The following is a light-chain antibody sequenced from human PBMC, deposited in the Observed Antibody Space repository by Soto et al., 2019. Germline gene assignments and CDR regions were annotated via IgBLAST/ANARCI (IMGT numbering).Light chain of an antibody. J-gene: IGLJ1*01. V-gene: IGLV1-40*01. CDR3: QSYDSSLSVFYV. Sequence: QLVLTQPPSVSGAPGQRVTISCTGSSSNIGAGYDVHWYQQLPGTAPKLLIYGNSNRPSGVPDRFSGSKSGTSASLAITGLQAEDEADYYRQSYDSSLSVFYVFGTGTKLTVL. CDR2: GNS. CDR1: SSNIGAGYD.